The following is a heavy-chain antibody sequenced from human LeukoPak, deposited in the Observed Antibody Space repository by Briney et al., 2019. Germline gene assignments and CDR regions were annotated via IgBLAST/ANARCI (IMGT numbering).Heavy chain of an antibody. CDR2: IYHSGST. CDR3: ARRGYSLVY. J-gene: IGHJ4*02. D-gene: IGHD5-18*01. V-gene: IGHV4-30-2*01. CDR1: GGSISSGGYS. Sequence: SETLSLTCAVSGGSISSGGYSWSWIRQPPGKGLEWIGYIYHSGSTYYNPSLKSRVTISVDTSKNQFSLKLSSVTAADTAVYYCARRGYSLVYWGQGTLVTVSS.